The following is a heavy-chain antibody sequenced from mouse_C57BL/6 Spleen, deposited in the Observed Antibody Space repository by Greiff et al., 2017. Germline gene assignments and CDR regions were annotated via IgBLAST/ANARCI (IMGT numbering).Heavy chain of an antibody. Sequence: QVQLKQSGAELVTPGTSVKMSCKASGYTFTNYWIGWVKQTPGHGLEWIGDIYPGGGYTNYNEKFMGKATLTADKSSSTAYMQFSSLTSEDSAIYYCARWGGGFYYFECWGQGTTLTVSS. D-gene: IGHD3-1*01. CDR2: IYPGGGYT. CDR1: GYTFTNYW. J-gene: IGHJ2*01. V-gene: IGHV1-63*01. CDR3: ARWGGGFYYFEC.